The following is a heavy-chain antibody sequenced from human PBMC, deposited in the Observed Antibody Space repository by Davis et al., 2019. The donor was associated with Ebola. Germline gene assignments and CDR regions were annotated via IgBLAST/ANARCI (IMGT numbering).Heavy chain of an antibody. CDR2: IHYSGST. J-gene: IGHJ5*02. CDR3: ARDGFGDYKNWFDP. V-gene: IGHV4-31*03. D-gene: IGHD4-17*01. Sequence: MPSETLSLTCTVSGGTISSGGYYWSWIRQHPGKGLEWIGYIHYSGSTHYNPSLKSRVTMSVDRPKNRFSLRLSSVTAADTAVYYCARDGFGDYKNWFDPWGLGILVTVSS. CDR1: GGTISSGGYY.